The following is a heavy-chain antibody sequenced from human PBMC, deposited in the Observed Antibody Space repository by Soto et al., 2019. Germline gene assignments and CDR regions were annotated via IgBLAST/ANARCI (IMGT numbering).Heavy chain of an antibody. V-gene: IGHV3-74*01. CDR1: GFTFSSYW. D-gene: IGHD4-17*01. CDR3: ARAGGPTPVTTEVAFDI. J-gene: IGHJ3*02. Sequence: GGSLRLSCAASGFTFSSYWMHWVRQAPGKGLVWVSRINSDGSSTSYADSVKGRFTISRDNAKNTLYLQMNSLRAEDTAVYYCARAGGPTPVTTEVAFDIWGQGTMVTVSS. CDR2: INSDGSST.